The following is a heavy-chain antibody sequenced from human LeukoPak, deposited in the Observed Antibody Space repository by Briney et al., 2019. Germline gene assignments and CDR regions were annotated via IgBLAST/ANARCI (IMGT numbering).Heavy chain of an antibody. CDR1: GFTFSSYA. V-gene: IGHV3-23*01. Sequence: GGSLRLSCAASGFTFSSYAMSWVRQAPGKGLQGVSTITGTTHYADSVRGRFTISRDNSKNILYLQMNSLSTEDTAIYYRAKAFREYGSSTYSSFDIWGQGTMVTVSS. J-gene: IGHJ3*02. D-gene: IGHD6-13*01. CDR2: ITGTT. CDR3: AKAFREYGSSTYSSFDI.